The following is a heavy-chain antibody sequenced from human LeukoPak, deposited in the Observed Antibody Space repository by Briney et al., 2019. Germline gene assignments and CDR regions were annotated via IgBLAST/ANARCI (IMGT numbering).Heavy chain of an antibody. CDR2: ISYDGSNK. CDR3: SRVLYYYYYYGMDV. J-gene: IGHJ6*02. CDR1: GFAFSSYA. Sequence: PGGSLRLSCAASGFAFSSYAMHWVRQAPGKGLEWVAVISYDGSNKYYADSVKGRFTISRDNSKNTLYLQMNSLRAEDTAVYYCSRVLYYYYYYGMDVWGQGTTVTVSS. V-gene: IGHV3-30-3*01. D-gene: IGHD3-16*01.